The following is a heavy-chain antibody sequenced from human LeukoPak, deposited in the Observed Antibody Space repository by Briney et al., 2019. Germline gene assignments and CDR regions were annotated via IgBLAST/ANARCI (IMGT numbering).Heavy chain of an antibody. CDR3: AKDLARPTSSRIYGFDI. D-gene: IGHD3-3*02. CDR1: GFTFSIYS. J-gene: IGHJ3*02. CDR2: ISSSSSYI. Sequence: PGGSLRLSCAASGFTFSIYSMNWVRQAPGKGLEWVSSISSSSSYIYYADSVKGRFTIYRDNAKKSVYLEMDSLRVEDTALYYCAKDLARPTSSRIYGFDIWGQGTVVTVSS. V-gene: IGHV3-21*04.